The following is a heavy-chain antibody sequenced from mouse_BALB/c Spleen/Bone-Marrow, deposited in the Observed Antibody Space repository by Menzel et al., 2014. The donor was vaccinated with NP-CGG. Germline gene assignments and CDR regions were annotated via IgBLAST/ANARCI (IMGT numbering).Heavy chain of an antibody. V-gene: IGHV6-6*02. D-gene: IGHD4-1*01. Sequence: EVNVVESGGGLVQPGGSMKLSCVASGFTFSSYWMSWVRQSPEKGLEWVAEIRLKSDNYATHYAESVKGKFTISRDDSKSRLYLQMNSLRTEDTGIYYCSGWDQFAFWGQGTLVTVSA. J-gene: IGHJ3*01. CDR2: IRLKSDNYAT. CDR1: GFTFSSYW. CDR3: SGWDQFAF.